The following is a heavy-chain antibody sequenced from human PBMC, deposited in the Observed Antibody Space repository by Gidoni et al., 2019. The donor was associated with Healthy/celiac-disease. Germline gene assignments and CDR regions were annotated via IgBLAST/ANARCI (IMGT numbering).Heavy chain of an antibody. CDR2: INHSGST. J-gene: IGHJ6*03. D-gene: IGHD3-10*01. Sequence: QVQLQQWGAGLLKPSETLSLTCAVYGGSFSGYYWSWIRQPPGKGLEWIGEINHSGSTNYNPSLKSRVTISVDTSKNQFSLKLSSVTAADTAVYYCARYGSGSTDAYYYYMDVWGKGTTVTVSS. V-gene: IGHV4-34*01. CDR3: ARYGSGSTDAYYYYMDV. CDR1: GGSFSGYY.